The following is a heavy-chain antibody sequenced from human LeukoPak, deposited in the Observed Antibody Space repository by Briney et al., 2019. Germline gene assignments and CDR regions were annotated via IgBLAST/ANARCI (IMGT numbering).Heavy chain of an antibody. V-gene: IGHV3-66*01. Sequence: PGGSLRLSCAASGVTVGNNYMNWVRQAPGKGLEWVSLIYSGGSTHYADSVKDRFTISRDNSKNTLYLQMNSLRVDDTAVYYCARDPPAVAANTYGWGQGTLVTVSS. D-gene: IGHD6-6*01. CDR1: GVTVGNNY. CDR2: IYSGGST. J-gene: IGHJ4*02. CDR3: ARDPPAVAANTYG.